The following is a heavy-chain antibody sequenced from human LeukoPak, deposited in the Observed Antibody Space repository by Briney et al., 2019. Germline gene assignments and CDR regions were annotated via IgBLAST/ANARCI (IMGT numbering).Heavy chain of an antibody. CDR3: ARAVYYDSSGYYILDY. V-gene: IGHV3-7*01. CDR1: GFTFSSYW. Sequence: GGSLRLSCAASGFTFSSYWMSWVRQVPGKGLEWVANIKQDGSEKYYVDSVKGRFTISRDNAKNSLYLQMNSLRAEDTAVYYCARAVYYDSSGYYILDYWGQGTLVTVSS. D-gene: IGHD3-22*01. CDR2: IKQDGSEK. J-gene: IGHJ4*02.